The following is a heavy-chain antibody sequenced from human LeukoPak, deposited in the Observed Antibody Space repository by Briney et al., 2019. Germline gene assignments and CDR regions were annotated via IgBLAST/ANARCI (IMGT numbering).Heavy chain of an antibody. Sequence: SVTVSCKASGGTFSSYAISWVRQAPGQGLEWMGGIIPIFGTANYAQKFQGRVTITTDESTSTAYMELSSLRSEDTAVYYCARGVLGLYYYYYMDVWGKGTTVTVSS. CDR2: IIPIFGTA. CDR1: GGTFSSYA. D-gene: IGHD3-16*01. V-gene: IGHV1-69*05. CDR3: ARGVLGLYYYYYMDV. J-gene: IGHJ6*03.